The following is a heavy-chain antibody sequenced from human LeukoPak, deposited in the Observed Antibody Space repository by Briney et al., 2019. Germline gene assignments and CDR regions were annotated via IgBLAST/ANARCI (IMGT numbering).Heavy chain of an antibody. CDR1: EFIFSGYW. Sequence: GGSLRLSCAASEFIFSGYWMSWVRQPLGKGLEWVANINHDGSEKYYVDSVAGRFTVSRDNAKKSLFLQMNNLRAEDTAVYYCARSPAPGTCDYWGQGALVMVSS. CDR2: INHDGSEK. D-gene: IGHD6-13*01. J-gene: IGHJ4*02. CDR3: ARSPAPGTCDY. V-gene: IGHV3-7*03.